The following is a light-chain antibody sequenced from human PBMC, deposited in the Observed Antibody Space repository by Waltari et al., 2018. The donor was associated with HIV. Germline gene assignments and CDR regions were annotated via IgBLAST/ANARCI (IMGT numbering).Light chain of an antibody. CDR2: PDN. CDR1: QLGDKY. Sequence: YELTQPPSVAVSPGQTASITCSANQLGDKYVSWYQQKPGQSPVLVIYPDNKRPSGIPERYSASLSWNTATLTISGTLPMDEADYYCQTWDRPIVIFGGGTKLTV. CDR3: QTWDRPIVI. V-gene: IGLV3-1*01. J-gene: IGLJ2*01.